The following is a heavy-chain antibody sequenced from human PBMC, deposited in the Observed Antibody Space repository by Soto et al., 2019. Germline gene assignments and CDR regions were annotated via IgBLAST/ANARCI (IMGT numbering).Heavy chain of an antibody. V-gene: IGHV5-10-1*01. Sequence: PGESLKISCKGSGYNFITDWISWVRQMPGKGLEWMGRIDPTDSYTNYSPSFEGHVTISAGKSISTAYLQWSSLKVSDSAVYYCARLSRASFALDVWGQGTTVTVSS. D-gene: IGHD3-16*01. J-gene: IGHJ6*02. CDR3: ARLSRASFALDV. CDR2: IDPTDSYT. CDR1: GYNFITDW.